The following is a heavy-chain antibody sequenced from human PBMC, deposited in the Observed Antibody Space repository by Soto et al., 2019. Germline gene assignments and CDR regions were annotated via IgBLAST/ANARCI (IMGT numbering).Heavy chain of an antibody. CDR2: IKSKTDGGTT. CDR1: GFTFSNAW. CDR3: TTGSMGATNDAFDI. J-gene: IGHJ3*02. D-gene: IGHD1-26*01. Sequence: GGSLRLSCAASGFTFSNAWMSWVRQAPGKGLEWVGRIKSKTDGGTTDYAAPVKGRFTISRDDSKNTLYLQMNSLKTEDTAVYYCTTGSMGATNDAFDILGQGTMVTVSS. V-gene: IGHV3-15*01.